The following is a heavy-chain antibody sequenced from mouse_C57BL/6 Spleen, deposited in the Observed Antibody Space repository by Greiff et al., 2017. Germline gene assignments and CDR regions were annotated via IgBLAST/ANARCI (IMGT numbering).Heavy chain of an antibody. Sequence: QVQLQQPGAELVRPGTSVKLSCKASGYTFTSYWMHWVKQRPGQGLEWIGVIDPSDSYTNYNQKFKGKATLTVDTSSSTAYMQLSSLTSEDSAVYYCARNYDGCYVAYWGQGTLVTVSA. CDR3: ARNYDGCYVAY. D-gene: IGHD2-3*01. CDR2: IDPSDSYT. CDR1: GYTFTSYW. V-gene: IGHV1-59*01. J-gene: IGHJ3*01.